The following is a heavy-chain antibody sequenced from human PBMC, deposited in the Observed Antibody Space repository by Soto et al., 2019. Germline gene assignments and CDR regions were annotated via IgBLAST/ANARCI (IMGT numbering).Heavy chain of an antibody. CDR1: GYTFTSYG. V-gene: IGHV1-18*01. CDR3: ASHRATAFYYYYGMDV. CDR2: ISAYNGNT. J-gene: IGHJ6*02. D-gene: IGHD5-18*01. Sequence: ASVKVSCKASGYTFTSYGISWVRQAPGQGLEWMGWISAYNGNTNYAQKLQGRVTMTTDTSTSTAYMELRSLRSEDTAVYYCASHRATAFYYYYGMDVWGQGTTVTVSS.